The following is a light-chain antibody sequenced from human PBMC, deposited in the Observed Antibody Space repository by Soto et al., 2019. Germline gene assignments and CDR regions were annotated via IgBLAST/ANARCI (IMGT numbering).Light chain of an antibody. CDR1: GSNIGRNY. J-gene: IGLJ2*01. CDR3: GTWDESLGAGV. CDR2: DDS. V-gene: IGLV1-51*01. Sequence: QSVLTQPASLSAPPGEKVTISCSGRGSNIGRNYVSWYRQFPGTAPQLLIYDDSKRHSGVPDRLSGSGYGTSASLAIAGLQPGDEAVYYCGTWDESLGAGVFGGGTKLTVL.